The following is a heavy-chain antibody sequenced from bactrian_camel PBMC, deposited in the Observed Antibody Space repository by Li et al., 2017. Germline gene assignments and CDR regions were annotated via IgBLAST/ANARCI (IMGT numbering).Heavy chain of an antibody. J-gene: IGHJ4*01. CDR1: GYTRSRFC. D-gene: IGHD2*01. Sequence: VQLVESGRASVQRGGSLRLSCAATGYTRSRFCMAWFRQAPGKEREGVTITNTEGSLRVYADSVKGRFTISRDNAKNTVDLQMNSLKPEDTAIYYCAAGEWSGNYQHWGQGTQVTVS. V-gene: IGHV3S40*01. CDR3: AAGEWSGNYQH. CDR2: TNTEGSLR.